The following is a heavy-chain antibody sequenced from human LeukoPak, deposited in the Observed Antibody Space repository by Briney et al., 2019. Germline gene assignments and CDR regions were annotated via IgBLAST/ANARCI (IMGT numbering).Heavy chain of an antibody. CDR2: ISGSGGST. D-gene: IGHD2-21*02. J-gene: IGHJ4*02. CDR1: GFTFSSHG. Sequence: GGSLRPPCAASGFTFSSHGMSWVRQAPGKGLEVGPAISGSGGSTYYADSVKGRFTISRDNSKNTLYLQMNSLRAEDTAVYYCAKAYCGGDCVDYWGQGTLVTVSS. V-gene: IGHV3-23*01. CDR3: AKAYCGGDCVDY.